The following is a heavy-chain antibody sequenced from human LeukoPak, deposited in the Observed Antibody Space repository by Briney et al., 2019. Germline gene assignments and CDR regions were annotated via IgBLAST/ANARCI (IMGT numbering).Heavy chain of an antibody. CDR2: ISGSGGST. J-gene: IGHJ4*02. CDR3: AKDRGFGEYFPFFY. Sequence: GGSLRLSCAASGFTFSSHGMHWVRQTPEKGLEWVSAISGSGGSTYYADSVKGRFTISRDNSKNTLYLQMNSLRAEDTAVYYCAKDRGFGEYFPFFYWGQGTLVTVSS. D-gene: IGHD3-10*01. V-gene: IGHV3-23*01. CDR1: GFTFSSHG.